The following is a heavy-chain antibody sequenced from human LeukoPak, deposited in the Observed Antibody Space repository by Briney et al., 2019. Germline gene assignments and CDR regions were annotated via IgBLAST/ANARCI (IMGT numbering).Heavy chain of an antibody. Sequence: ASVKVSCKVSGYTLTKLSMHWVRHAPGKGLEWIVGFDPQDGETIYAQKFQGRVTMTEDTSTDTAYMELSSLRSGDTAVYYCATQNIVVVPAARFDYWGQGTLVTVSP. CDR1: GYTLTKLS. V-gene: IGHV1-24*01. D-gene: IGHD2-2*01. J-gene: IGHJ4*02. CDR3: ATQNIVVVPAARFDY. CDR2: FDPQDGET.